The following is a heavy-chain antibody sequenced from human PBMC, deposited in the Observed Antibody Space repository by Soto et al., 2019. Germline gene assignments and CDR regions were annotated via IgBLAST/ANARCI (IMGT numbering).Heavy chain of an antibody. V-gene: IGHV3-33*01. D-gene: IGHD3-3*01. CDR2: IWYDGSNK. CDR3: ARAEVFADTNTIDY. Sequence: QVQLVESGGGVVQPGRSLRLSCAASGFTFSSYGMHWVRQAPGKGLEWVAVIWYDGSNKYYADSVKGRFTISRDNSKNTLYLQMNSLRAEDTAVYYCARAEVFADTNTIDYGGQGTLVTVSS. J-gene: IGHJ4*02. CDR1: GFTFSSYG.